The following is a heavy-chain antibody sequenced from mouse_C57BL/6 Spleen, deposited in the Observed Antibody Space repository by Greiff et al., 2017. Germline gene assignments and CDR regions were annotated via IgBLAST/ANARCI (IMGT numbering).Heavy chain of an antibody. CDR2: INYDGSST. CDR1: GFTFSDYY. D-gene: IGHD2-10*01. CDR3: ARTLLGDFDY. Sequence: EVKLVESEGGLVQPGRSMTLSCTASGFTFSDYYMAWVRQVPEKGLEWVANINYDGSSTYYLDSLKSRFLISRDNAKDILYLQMSSLKSEDTATYYCARTLLGDFDYWGQGTTLTVSS. J-gene: IGHJ2*01. V-gene: IGHV5-16*01.